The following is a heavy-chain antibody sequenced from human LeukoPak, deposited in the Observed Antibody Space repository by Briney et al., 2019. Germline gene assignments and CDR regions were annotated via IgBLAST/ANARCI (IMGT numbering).Heavy chain of an antibody. J-gene: IGHJ4*02. Sequence: SETLSLTCTVSGGSISSSSYYWGWIRQPPGKGLEWIGSIYYSGSTYYNPSLKSRVTISVDTSKNQFSLKLSSVTAADTAVYYCAREGRDGYDYWGQGTLVTVSS. CDR1: GGSISSSSYY. CDR3: AREGRDGYDY. V-gene: IGHV4-39*07. D-gene: IGHD5-24*01. CDR2: IYYSGST.